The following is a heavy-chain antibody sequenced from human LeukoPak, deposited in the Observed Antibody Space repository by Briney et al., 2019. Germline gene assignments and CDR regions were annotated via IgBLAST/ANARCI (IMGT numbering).Heavy chain of an antibody. V-gene: IGHV4-38-2*02. Sequence: SETLSLTCTVSGYSISSGYYWGWIRQPPGKGLEWIGSTHHSGSTNYNPSLKSRVTISLDTSKNQFSLKLGSVTAADTAVYYCARAYGGNSQYFQHWGQGTLVTVSS. CDR1: GYSISSGYY. D-gene: IGHD4-23*01. CDR3: ARAYGGNSQYFQH. CDR2: THHSGST. J-gene: IGHJ1*01.